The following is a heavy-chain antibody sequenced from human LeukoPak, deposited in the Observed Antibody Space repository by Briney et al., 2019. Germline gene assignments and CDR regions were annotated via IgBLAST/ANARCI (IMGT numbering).Heavy chain of an antibody. J-gene: IGHJ4*02. CDR2: IWYDGSNK. D-gene: IGHD4-17*01. Sequence: PGRSLRLSCAASGFTFSSNGMHWVRQAPGKGLEWVAVIWYDGSNKHYVDSVKGRFTISRDNSKNTLYLQMNSLRAEDTAVYYCAKGGESDYGDHFDYWRQGTLATVSS. CDR1: GFTFSSNG. CDR3: AKGGESDYGDHFDY. V-gene: IGHV3-33*06.